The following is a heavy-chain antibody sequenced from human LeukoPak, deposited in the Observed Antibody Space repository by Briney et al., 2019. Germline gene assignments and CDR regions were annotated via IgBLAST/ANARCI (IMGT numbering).Heavy chain of an antibody. V-gene: IGHV3-30-3*01. D-gene: IGHD3-22*01. CDR1: GFTFSSYA. CDR3: ARVNRIVVVINPLSY. J-gene: IGHJ4*02. Sequence: PGGSLRLSCAASGFTFSSYAMHRVRQAPGKGLEWVAVISYDGSNKYYADSVKGRFTISRDNSKNTLYLQMNSLRAEDTAVYYCARVNRIVVVINPLSYWGQGTLVTVSS. CDR2: ISYDGSNK.